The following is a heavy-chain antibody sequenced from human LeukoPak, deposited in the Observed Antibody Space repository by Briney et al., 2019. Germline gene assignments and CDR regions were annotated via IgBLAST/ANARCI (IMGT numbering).Heavy chain of an antibody. CDR1: GGSFSGYD. V-gene: IGHV4-34*01. CDR2: INHSGST. J-gene: IGHJ6*03. Sequence: SETLSLTCAVYGGSFSGYDWSWIRQPPGKGLEWIGEINHSGSTKYNPSLKSRVTISVDTSKNQFSLKVSSVTAADTAVYYCARGERIAAAKGGLYYYYYMDVWGKGTTVTVSS. D-gene: IGHD6-13*01. CDR3: ARGERIAAAKGGLYYYYYMDV.